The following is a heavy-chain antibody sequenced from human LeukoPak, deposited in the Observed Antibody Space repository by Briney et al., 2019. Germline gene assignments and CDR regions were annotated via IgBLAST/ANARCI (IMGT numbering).Heavy chain of an antibody. CDR3: ARVVGTNHFDY. J-gene: IGHJ4*02. CDR2: IHYSGST. V-gene: IGHV4-59*01. Sequence: PGGSLRLSCAASGFTFSSYAMSWVRQAPGKGLEWIGYIHYSGSTNYNPSLKSRVTISVDTSKNQFSLKLSSVTAADTAVYYCARVVGTNHFDYWGQGTLVTVSS. CDR1: GFTFSSYA. D-gene: IGHD6-19*01.